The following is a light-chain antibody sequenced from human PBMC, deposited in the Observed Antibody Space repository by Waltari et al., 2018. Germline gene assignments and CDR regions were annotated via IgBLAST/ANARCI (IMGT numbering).Light chain of an antibody. J-gene: IGKJ1*01. Sequence: IYGASTRATGIPDRFSGSGSGTDSSLIISRLEPEDFAVYFCQKYEALPATFGQGTKVEIK. CDR2: GAS. V-gene: IGKV3-20*01. CDR3: QKYEALPAT.